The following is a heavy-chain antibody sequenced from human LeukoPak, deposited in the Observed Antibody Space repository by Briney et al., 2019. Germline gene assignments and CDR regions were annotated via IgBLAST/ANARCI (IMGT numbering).Heavy chain of an antibody. CDR1: GFTFSTYS. V-gene: IGHV3-7*01. CDR3: AREVGSAAVRSAFDL. CDR2: IKYDGSET. D-gene: IGHD2-2*01. J-gene: IGHJ3*01. Sequence: GGSLRLSCAASGFTFSTYSMSWVRQAPGKGLEWVANIKYDGSETHYVDSVTGRFTLSRDNTKNSLYLQMNSLTDEDTAVYYCAREVGSAAVRSAFDLWGQGTMVTVSS.